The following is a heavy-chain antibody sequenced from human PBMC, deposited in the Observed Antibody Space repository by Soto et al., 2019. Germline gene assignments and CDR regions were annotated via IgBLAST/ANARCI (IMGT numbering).Heavy chain of an antibody. J-gene: IGHJ4*02. CDR2: IFSNDEK. D-gene: IGHD2-15*01. V-gene: IGHV2-26*01. CDR3: ARITLGYCSGGSCSTCHY. Sequence: QVTLKESGPVLVKPTETLTLTCTVSGFSLSNARMGVSWIRQPQGKALEWLANIFSNDEKSYSTSLKSRLTTSKDTSKSQVVLTMTNMDPVDTATYYCARITLGYCSGGSCSTCHYWGQGTLVTVSS. CDR1: GFSLSNARMG.